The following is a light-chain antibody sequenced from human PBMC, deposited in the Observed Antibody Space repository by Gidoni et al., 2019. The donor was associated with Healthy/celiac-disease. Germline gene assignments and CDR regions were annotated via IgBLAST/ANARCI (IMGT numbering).Light chain of an antibody. V-gene: IGKV4-1*01. CDR3: QQYYSTPYT. Sequence: DIVMTQSPASLAVSLGERATINCKSSQSVLYSSNNENYLAWYQQKPGQPPKLLIYWASTRESGVPERFSGGGCGTDFTLTISSLQAEDVAVYYCQQYYSTPYTFGQGTKLEIK. CDR2: WAS. CDR1: QSVLYSSNNENY. J-gene: IGKJ2*01.